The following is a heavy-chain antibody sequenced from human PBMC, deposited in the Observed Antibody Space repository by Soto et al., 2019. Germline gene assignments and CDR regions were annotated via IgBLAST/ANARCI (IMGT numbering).Heavy chain of an antibody. V-gene: IGHV3-23*01. Sequence: LRLSCAVSGFNFGSYAMSWVRQAPGRGLEWISAVSGSGGSTSYADSVKGRFTVSRDNSKNTVHLQMTSLSAEDTAVYYCAKCGIFYIPGLFENWGQGTLVTVSS. CDR3: AKCGIFYIPGLFEN. CDR1: GFNFGSYA. CDR2: VSGSGGST. D-gene: IGHD1-26*01. J-gene: IGHJ4*02.